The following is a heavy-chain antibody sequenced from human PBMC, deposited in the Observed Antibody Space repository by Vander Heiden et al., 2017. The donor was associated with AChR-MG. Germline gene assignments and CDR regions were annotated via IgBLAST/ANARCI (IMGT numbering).Heavy chain of an antibody. V-gene: IGHV1-69*06. D-gene: IGHD5-18*01. Sequence: QVQLVQSGAEVKKPGSSVKVSCKASGGTFTSYAISWVRQAPGQGLEWMGGIIPIFGTANYAQKFQGRVTITADKSTSTAYMELSSMRSEETAVYYCARGGTAMGIYRDYFDYWGQGTLVTVSS. J-gene: IGHJ4*02. CDR1: GGTFTSYA. CDR2: IIPIFGTA. CDR3: ARGGTAMGIYRDYFDY.